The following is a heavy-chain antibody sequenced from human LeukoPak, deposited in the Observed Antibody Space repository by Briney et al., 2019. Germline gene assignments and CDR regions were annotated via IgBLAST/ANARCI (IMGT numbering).Heavy chain of an antibody. CDR1: GYTLSLYA. D-gene: IGHD2-2*01. CDR3: AKCCQAGIRWECQLLLDY. CDR2: ITAGGSFK. V-gene: IGHV3-21*01. J-gene: IGHJ4*02. Sequence: GGCLRLSPVASGYTLSLYAMNCVRDAPGKGWGCGSSITAGGSFKYYADSVEGRFAISRDNGKNTLYLQMNSLRAEDTAVYYCAKCCQAGIRWECQLLLDYWGQGTLVTVSS.